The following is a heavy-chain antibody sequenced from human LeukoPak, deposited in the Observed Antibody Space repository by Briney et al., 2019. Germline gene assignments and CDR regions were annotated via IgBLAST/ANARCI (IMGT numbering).Heavy chain of an antibody. V-gene: IGHV1-69*06. CDR3: ARGERVVRGVIDDAFDI. CDR2: IIPIFGTA. CDR1: GYTFTGYY. D-gene: IGHD3-10*01. J-gene: IGHJ3*02. Sequence: SVKVSCKASGYTFTGYYLHWVRQAPGQGLESMGWIIPIFGTANYAQKFQGRVTITADKSTSTAYMELSSLRSEDTAVYYCARGERVVRGVIDDAFDIWGQGTMVTVSS.